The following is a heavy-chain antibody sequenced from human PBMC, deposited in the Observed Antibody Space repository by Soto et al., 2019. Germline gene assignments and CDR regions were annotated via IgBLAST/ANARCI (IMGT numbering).Heavy chain of an antibody. J-gene: IGHJ4*02. CDR3: TKGVSSSSY. Sequence: EVQLVESGGGLVKTGGSLRLSCAASGFTFSDAWMTWVRQAPRKGLEWVGRIKSKTDGGTTDYAVPVKGRFTISRDDSKNTLYLQMNSLKTEDTAVYYCTKGVSSSSYWGQGALVTVSS. CDR2: IKSKTDGGTT. V-gene: IGHV3-15*01. D-gene: IGHD6-6*01. CDR1: GFTFSDAW.